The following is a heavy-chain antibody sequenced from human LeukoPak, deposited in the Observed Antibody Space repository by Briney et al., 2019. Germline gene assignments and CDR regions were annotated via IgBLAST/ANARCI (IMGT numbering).Heavy chain of an antibody. Sequence: SETLSLTCTVSCGSICSISYLWRWIRQPPGEGLWWIGSIYYSRSTYYTPSLQRRVTISVDTCKNQFSLKLSSVPAADTAVYYCARHYFWRGYNFGEAMYYFVCWGQGTLVTVSS. J-gene: IGHJ4*02. CDR2: IYYSRST. V-gene: IGHV4-39*01. CDR3: ARHYFWRGYNFGEAMYYFVC. CDR1: CGSICSISYL. D-gene: IGHD3-3*01.